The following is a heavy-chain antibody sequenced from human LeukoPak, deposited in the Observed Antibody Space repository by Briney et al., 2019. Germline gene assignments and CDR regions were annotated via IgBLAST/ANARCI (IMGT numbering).Heavy chain of an antibody. J-gene: IGHJ4*02. CDR1: GFTFSSYA. CDR2: ISGTSGYT. Sequence: GGSLRLSCAASGFTFSSYAMSWVCQAPGKGLEWVSGISGTSGYTYYADSVKGRFTTSRDNSKNTLYLQMNSLRAEDTAVYYCAKPSSGWSNFDSWGQGTLVTVSS. V-gene: IGHV3-23*01. D-gene: IGHD6-19*01. CDR3: AKPSSGWSNFDS.